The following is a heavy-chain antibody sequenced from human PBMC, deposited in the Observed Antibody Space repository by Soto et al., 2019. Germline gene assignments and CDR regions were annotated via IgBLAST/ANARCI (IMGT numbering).Heavy chain of an antibody. CDR3: ARVRVVGATRLYYHYVLDV. CDR1: GGTFSTYA. J-gene: IGHJ6*02. D-gene: IGHD1-26*01. Sequence: QVQLVQSGAEVKKPGSSVKVSCKASGGTFSTYAISWVRQAPGQGLEWMGGVIPIFGTSTYAQNFQGRVTITADESTSTAYMELSRLRSEDTAVYYCARVRVVGATRLYYHYVLDVWGQGTTVTVSS. CDR2: VIPIFGTS. V-gene: IGHV1-69*01.